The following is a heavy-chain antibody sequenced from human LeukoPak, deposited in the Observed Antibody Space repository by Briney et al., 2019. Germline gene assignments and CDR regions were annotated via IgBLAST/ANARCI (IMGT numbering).Heavy chain of an antibody. J-gene: IGHJ4*02. CDR1: EFTFRTYG. D-gene: IGHD5-18*01. CDR2: ISWNSGSI. V-gene: IGHV3-9*01. CDR3: AKDLNTAMVTPLDY. Sequence: GGSLRLSCAASEFTFRTYGMHWVRQAPGKGLEWVSGISWNSGSIGYADSVKGRFTISRDNAKNSLYLQMNSLRAEDTALYYCAKDLNTAMVTPLDYWGQGTLVTVSS.